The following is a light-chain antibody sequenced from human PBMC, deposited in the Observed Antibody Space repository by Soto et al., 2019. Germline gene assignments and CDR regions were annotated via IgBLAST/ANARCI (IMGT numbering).Light chain of an antibody. J-gene: IGLJ2*01. CDR2: SDD. CDR1: SSNIGSNT. CDR3: AAWDDSLNAVV. Sequence: QSVLTQPPSASGTPGQRVTISCSGSSSNIGSNTVNWYQQFPKTAPKLLIYSDDQRPSGVPDRFSGSRSGTSASLAISGLQSEDGADYYCAAWDDSLNAVVFGGGTKLTVL. V-gene: IGLV1-44*01.